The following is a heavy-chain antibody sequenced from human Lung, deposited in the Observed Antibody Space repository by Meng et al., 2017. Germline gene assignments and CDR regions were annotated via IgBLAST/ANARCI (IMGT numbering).Heavy chain of an antibody. CDR1: GGSISSSNYY. CDR3: ARGQKGYLDL. V-gene: IGHV4-30-4*01. J-gene: IGHJ2*01. Sequence: QVQLQESGPGLVKPSQTPSLTCTVSGGSISSSNYYWSWIRQPPGKGLEWSGHIYNSGSTYYNPSLKSRITISVDTSKNQFSLKLSSVTAADTAVYYCARGQKGYLDLWGRGTLVTVSS. CDR2: IYNSGST.